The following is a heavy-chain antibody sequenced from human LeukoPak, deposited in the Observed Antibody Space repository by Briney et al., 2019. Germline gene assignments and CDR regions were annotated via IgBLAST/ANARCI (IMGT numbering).Heavy chain of an antibody. V-gene: IGHV4-61*02. Sequence: SQTLSLTCTVSGGSIGSGTYYWTWLRQPAGKGLEWIGRFYTGGSTNYNPSLRSRVSISLDMSKNQFSLKMSSVTAADTAVYYCARLDSSYYMDVWGKGTTVTVSS. J-gene: IGHJ6*03. CDR1: GGSIGSGTYY. CDR2: FYTGGST. CDR3: ARLDSSYYMDV.